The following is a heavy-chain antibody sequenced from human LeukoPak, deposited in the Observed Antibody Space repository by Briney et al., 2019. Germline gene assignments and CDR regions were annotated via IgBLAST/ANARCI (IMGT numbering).Heavy chain of an antibody. D-gene: IGHD3-3*01. J-gene: IGHJ4*02. CDR2: IYYSGST. CDR3: ARVFQGGEWLLGGLDY. V-gene: IGHV4-59*01. CDR1: GGSISSYY. Sequence: SETLSLTCTVSGGSISSYYWSWIRQPPGKGLEWIGYIYYSGSTNYNPSLKSRVTISVDTSKNQFSLKLSSVTAADTAVYYCARVFQGGEWLLGGLDYWGQGTLVTVSS.